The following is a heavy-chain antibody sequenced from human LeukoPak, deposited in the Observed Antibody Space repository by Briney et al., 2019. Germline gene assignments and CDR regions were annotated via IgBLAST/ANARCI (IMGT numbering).Heavy chain of an antibody. J-gene: IGHJ4*02. CDR2: INPSGGTT. V-gene: IGHV1-46*01. D-gene: IGHD6-6*01. Sequence: ASVKVSCKASGYTFSSYYMHWVRQAPGQGLEWMGIINPSGGTTSYTQKFHGRVTMTRDTSTSTVYMELSSQRSEATAVYYCARGDYSSSSGPFDFWGQGTLVTVSS. CDR3: ARGDYSSSSGPFDF. CDR1: GYTFSSYY.